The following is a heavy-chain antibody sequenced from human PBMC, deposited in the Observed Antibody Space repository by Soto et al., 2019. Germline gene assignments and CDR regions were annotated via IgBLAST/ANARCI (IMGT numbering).Heavy chain of an antibody. CDR3: ASVSLGYSYGYRDY. CDR2: ISYDGSNK. Sequence: GGSLRLSCAASGFTFSSYGMHWVRQAPGKGLEWVAVISYDGSNKYYADSVKGRFTISRDNSKNTLYLQMNSLRAEDTAVYYCASVSLGYSYGYRDYWGQGTLVTVSS. J-gene: IGHJ4*02. D-gene: IGHD5-18*01. CDR1: GFTFSSYG. V-gene: IGHV3-30*03.